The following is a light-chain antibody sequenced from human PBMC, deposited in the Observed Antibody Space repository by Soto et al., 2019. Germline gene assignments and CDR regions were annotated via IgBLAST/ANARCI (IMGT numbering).Light chain of an antibody. J-gene: IGLJ1*01. CDR1: SSDVGGYNY. CDR2: EVN. V-gene: IGLV2-14*01. CDR3: SSYAGSDNPYV. Sequence: QSFLTQPASVSGSPGQSITISCTGTSSDVGGYNYVSWYQQHPGKAPKLMIYEVNNRPSGVSSRFSGSKSGNTASLTVSGLQAEDEADYYCSSYAGSDNPYVFGTGTKVTVL.